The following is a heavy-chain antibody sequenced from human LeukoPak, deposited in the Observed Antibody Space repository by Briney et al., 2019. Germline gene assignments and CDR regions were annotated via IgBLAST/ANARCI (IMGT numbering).Heavy chain of an antibody. CDR1: GFTVSSNY. CDR2: IYSGGST. CDR3: ARGGSYLSAFDI. V-gene: IGHV3-53*01. D-gene: IGHD1-26*01. J-gene: IGHJ3*02. Sequence: GGSLRLSCAASGFTVSSNYMSWVRQAPGKGLEWVPVIYSGGSTFYADSVKGRFTISRDNSKNTLYLQMNSLRAEDTAVYYCARGGSYLSAFDIWGQGTMVTVSS.